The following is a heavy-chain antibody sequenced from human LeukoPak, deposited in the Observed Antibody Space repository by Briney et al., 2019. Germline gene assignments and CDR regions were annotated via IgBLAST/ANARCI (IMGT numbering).Heavy chain of an antibody. CDR1: GFTVSSNY. Sequence: PGGSLKLSCAASGFTVSSNYMSWVRQAPGEGLEWVSVIYSGGSTYYADSVKGRFTISRDNSKNTLYLQMNSLRAEDTAVYYCARPGVLTGDDFDYWGQGTLVTVSS. J-gene: IGHJ4*02. CDR3: ARPGVLTGDDFDY. D-gene: IGHD3-9*01. CDR2: IYSGGST. V-gene: IGHV3-53*01.